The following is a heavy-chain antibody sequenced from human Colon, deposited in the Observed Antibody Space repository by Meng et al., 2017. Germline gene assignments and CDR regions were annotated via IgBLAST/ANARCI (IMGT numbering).Heavy chain of an antibody. CDR1: CGSVSTPSYY. Sequence: QVTQQGSGRGLVRPSEPLAHTCPNSCGSVSTPSYYWSWIRQTPGKGLEWIGYVYYTGSANYNPSLKSRVTISVDTSKNHFSLNLTSVTAADTAVYYCARGRGSYSSIDFWGQGTLVTVSS. CDR3: ARGRGSYSSIDF. J-gene: IGHJ4*02. D-gene: IGHD1-26*01. V-gene: IGHV4-61*03. CDR2: VYYTGSA.